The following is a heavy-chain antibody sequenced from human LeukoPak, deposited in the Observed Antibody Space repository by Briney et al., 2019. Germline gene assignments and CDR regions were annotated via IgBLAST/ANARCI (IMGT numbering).Heavy chain of an antibody. J-gene: IGHJ4*02. D-gene: IGHD3-9*01. CDR2: ITGGGSGI. CDR3: AKWGNYDVLTGYYVSDY. CDR1: GSTFSNYA. Sequence: GGSLRLSCAASGSTFSNYAMSWVRQAPGKGLEWVSAITGGGSGIYYADSMKSRFTIFRDNSKNTLYLQINSLRAEDTAVYYCAKWGNYDVLTGYYVSDYWGQGTLVNVSS. V-gene: IGHV3-23*01.